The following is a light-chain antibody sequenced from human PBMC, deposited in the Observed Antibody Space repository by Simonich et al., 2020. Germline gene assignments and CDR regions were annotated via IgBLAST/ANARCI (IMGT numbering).Light chain of an antibody. CDR1: QSVSSN. Sequence: EIVMTQSPATLSVSPGERATLSCMASQSVSSNLAGYQQKPGQAPRLLIYGASTRATGIPARLSGSGSGTEFTLTISSLKSEDFAVYYCQQYNNWPRTFGQGTKVEIK. V-gene: IGKV3-15*01. J-gene: IGKJ1*01. CDR3: QQYNNWPRT. CDR2: GAS.